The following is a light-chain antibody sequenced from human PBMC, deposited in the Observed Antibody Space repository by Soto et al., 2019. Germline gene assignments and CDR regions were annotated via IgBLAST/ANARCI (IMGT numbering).Light chain of an antibody. V-gene: IGLV2-14*03. CDR3: GSHTDTSSPV. CDR2: EVN. CDR1: SSDVGGYNY. J-gene: IGLJ2*01. Sequence: QSALIQPASVSGSPGQSITISCTGTSSDVGGYNYVSWYQQHPGKAPKVIIYEVNHRPSGVSSRFSGSKSGNTASLNISGLLAEDEADYYCGSHTDTSSPVFGGWTKVTVL.